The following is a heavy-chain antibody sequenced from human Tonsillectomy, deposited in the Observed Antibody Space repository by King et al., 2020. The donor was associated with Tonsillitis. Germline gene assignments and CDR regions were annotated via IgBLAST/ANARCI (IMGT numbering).Heavy chain of an antibody. J-gene: IGHJ4*02. CDR1: GFTFSNAW. CDR3: TTALSIVTGPTVAFDY. V-gene: IGHV3-15*01. D-gene: IGHD1-20*01. Sequence: VQLVESGGGLVKPGGSLRLSCVVSGFTFSNAWMSWVRQAPGKGLEWVGRIKSKTDGGTIDYAAPVKGRFTISRDDSQNTLYLPMNSLKTEDTAVYYCTTALSIVTGPTVAFDYWGQGTLVTVSS. CDR2: IKSKTDGGTI.